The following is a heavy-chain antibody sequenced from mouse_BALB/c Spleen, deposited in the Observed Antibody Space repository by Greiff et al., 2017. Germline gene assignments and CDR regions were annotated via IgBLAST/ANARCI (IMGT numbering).Heavy chain of an antibody. J-gene: IGHJ4*01. CDR3: ERSGEWLLFYAMDY. Sequence: EVQLVESGGGLVQPGGSRKLSCAASGFTFSSFGMHWVRQAPEKGLEWVAYISSGSSTIYYADTVKGRFTISRDNPKNTLFLPMPSLRSEDTAMYYCERSGEWLLFYAMDYWGQGTSVTVAS. D-gene: IGHD2-3*01. CDR1: GFTFSSFG. CDR2: ISSGSSTI. V-gene: IGHV5-17*02.